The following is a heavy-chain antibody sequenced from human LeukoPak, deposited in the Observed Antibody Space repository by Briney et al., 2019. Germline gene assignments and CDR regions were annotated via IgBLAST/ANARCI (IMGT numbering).Heavy chain of an antibody. J-gene: IGHJ4*02. CDR2: ISYDGSNK. V-gene: IGHV3-30*04. CDR3: ASAGVDHGLCSDY. D-gene: IGHD3-3*01. CDR1: GFTFSIYA. Sequence: PGRSLRLSCAASGFTFSIYAMHWVRQAPGKGLEGVAVISYDGSNKYYADSVKGRFTISRDNYKNTLYLEMNSLRGEDAGVYYCASAGVDHGLCSDYWGQGTLVTVSS.